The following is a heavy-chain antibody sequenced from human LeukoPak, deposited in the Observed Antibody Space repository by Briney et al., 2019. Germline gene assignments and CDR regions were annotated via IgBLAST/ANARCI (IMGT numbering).Heavy chain of an antibody. Sequence: GGSLRLSCAASGFTFSSYSMNWVRQAPGKGLEWVSYISSSSSTIYYADSVKGRFTISRDNAKNSLYLQMNSLRAEDTAVYYCARTQRYCSSTSCSLCYFGYWGQGTLVTVSS. CDR1: GFTFSSYS. CDR2: ISSSSSTI. J-gene: IGHJ4*02. V-gene: IGHV3-48*04. CDR3: ARTQRYCSSTSCSLCYFGY. D-gene: IGHD2-2*01.